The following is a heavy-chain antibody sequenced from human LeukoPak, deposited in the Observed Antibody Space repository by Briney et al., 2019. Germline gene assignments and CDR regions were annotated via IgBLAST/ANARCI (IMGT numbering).Heavy chain of an antibody. CDR1: GGSISSYY. CDR3: ARSPSGSSSRWFDP. Sequence: SETLSLTCTVSGGSISSYYWSWIRQPAGKGLEWIGEIYHSGSTNYNPSLKSRVTISVDKSKNQFSLKLSSVTAADTAVYYCARSPSGSSSRWFDPWGQGTLVTVSS. V-gene: IGHV4-59*12. CDR2: IYHSGST. J-gene: IGHJ5*02. D-gene: IGHD1-26*01.